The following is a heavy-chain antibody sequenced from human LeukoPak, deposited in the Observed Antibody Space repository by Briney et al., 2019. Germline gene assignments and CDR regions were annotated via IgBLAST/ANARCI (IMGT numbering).Heavy chain of an antibody. CDR3: ARTRHCSGGSCPNWFDP. D-gene: IGHD2-15*01. CDR1: GYTFTGYY. Sequence: ASVKVSCKASGYTFTGYYMHWVRQAPGQGLEGMGWSNPNSGDTNYAQKFQGRVNMPRDTYVSAAYMAQSRVRSDDTAVYFCARTRHCSGGSCPNWFDPWGQGTLVTVSS. J-gene: IGHJ5*02. V-gene: IGHV1-2*02. CDR2: SNPNSGDT.